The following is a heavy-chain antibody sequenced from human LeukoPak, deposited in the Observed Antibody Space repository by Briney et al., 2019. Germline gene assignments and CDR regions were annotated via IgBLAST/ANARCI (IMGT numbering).Heavy chain of an antibody. V-gene: IGHV4-34*01. J-gene: IGHJ4*02. CDR1: GGSFSGYY. Sequence: SETLSLTCAVYGGSFSGYYWSWIRQPPGKGLEWIGEINHSGSTNYNPSLKSRVTISVDTSNNQFSLKLSSVTAADTAVYYCARGAYDYIWGSYRSGGVFDYWGQGTLVTVSS. D-gene: IGHD3-16*02. CDR3: ARGAYDYIWGSYRSGGVFDY. CDR2: INHSGST.